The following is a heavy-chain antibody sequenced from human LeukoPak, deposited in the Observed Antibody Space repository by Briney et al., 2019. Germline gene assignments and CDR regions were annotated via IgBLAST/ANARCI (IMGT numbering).Heavy chain of an antibody. CDR2: ISDSGSTI. V-gene: IGHV3-11*01. D-gene: IGHD3-10*01. Sequence: PGGSLRLSCAASEFVFSDYYMSWIRQAPGKGLEWVSYISDSGSTIYYADSVKGRFTISRDNVKNSLYLQMNGLRAEDTAVYYCAREMEGDYGSGTFFDHWGQGNMVTVS. CDR1: EFVFSDYY. CDR3: AREMEGDYGSGTFFDH. J-gene: IGHJ4*02.